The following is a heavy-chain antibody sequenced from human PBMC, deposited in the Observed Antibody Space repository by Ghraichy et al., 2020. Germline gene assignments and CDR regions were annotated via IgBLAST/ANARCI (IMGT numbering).Heavy chain of an antibody. J-gene: IGHJ5*02. CDR1: GLNFSTFA. V-gene: IGHV3-30*01. D-gene: IGHD4-17*01. CDR2: ISYDGSNK. CDR3: ADDYGDIRNWFDP. Sequence: GGSLRLSCEVSGLNFSTFAMHWVRQAPGKGLEWVAVISYDGSNKFYADSVKGRFTVSRDNSKNTLYLQMNSLRAEDTAVYYCADDYGDIRNWFDPWGQGTLVTVSS.